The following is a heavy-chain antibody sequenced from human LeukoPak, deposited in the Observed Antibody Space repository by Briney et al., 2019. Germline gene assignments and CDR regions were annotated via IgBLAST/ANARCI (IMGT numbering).Heavy chain of an antibody. Sequence: GRSLRLSCTCSGFSFGDYGMSWVRQAPGKGPEWLGFIRTAPYGGATEYAASVQGRFTITRDDSKSIAYLQMGSLETEDTAVYHCTRLHMVGRTYFDYWGQGTLVTVSS. CDR1: GFSFGDYG. J-gene: IGHJ4*02. V-gene: IGHV3-49*04. CDR2: IRTAPYGGAT. D-gene: IGHD2-15*01. CDR3: TRLHMVGRTYFDY.